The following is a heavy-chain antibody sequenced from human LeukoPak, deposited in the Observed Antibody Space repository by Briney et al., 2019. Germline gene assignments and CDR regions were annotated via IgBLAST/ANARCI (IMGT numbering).Heavy chain of an antibody. J-gene: IGHJ5*02. Sequence: SETLSLTCAVSGGSISSTTNWWSWVRQPPGKGLEWIGYIYASGSTNYNPSLKSRVTISVDTSKNQFSLKVTSVTAADTAVYYCARTFYYDSSGYYDGFDPWGQGTLVTVSS. D-gene: IGHD3-22*01. V-gene: IGHV4-4*02. CDR2: IYASGST. CDR1: GGSISSTTNW. CDR3: ARTFYYDSSGYYDGFDP.